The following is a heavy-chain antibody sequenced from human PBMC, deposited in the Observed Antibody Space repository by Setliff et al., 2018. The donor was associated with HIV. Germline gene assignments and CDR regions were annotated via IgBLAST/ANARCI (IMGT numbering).Heavy chain of an antibody. CDR1: GYTFTTYA. CDR2: INSGYGNT. CDR3: ARGYFGSSGFGFQH. D-gene: IGHD3-10*01. J-gene: IGHJ1*01. V-gene: IGHV1-3*04. Sequence: GASVKVSCKASGYTFTTYAMHWVRQAPGQRLEWMGWINSGYGNTKYSQEFQGRVTVTRDTTASTVYMELRSLRTEDTAVYYCARGYFGSSGFGFQHWGQGTAVTVSS.